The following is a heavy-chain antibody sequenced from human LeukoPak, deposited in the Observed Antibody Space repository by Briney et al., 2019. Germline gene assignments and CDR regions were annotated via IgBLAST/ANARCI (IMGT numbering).Heavy chain of an antibody. J-gene: IGHJ4*02. D-gene: IGHD3-9*01. Sequence: ASVKVSCKASGYTFTSYDINWVRQAAGQGLEWMGWMNPNSGNTGYAQKFQGRVTMTRNTSISTAYMELSSLRSEDTAVYYCARASGDILTGYYDDYWGQGTLVTVSS. CDR2: MNPNSGNT. V-gene: IGHV1-8*01. CDR3: ARASGDILTGYYDDY. CDR1: GYTFTSYD.